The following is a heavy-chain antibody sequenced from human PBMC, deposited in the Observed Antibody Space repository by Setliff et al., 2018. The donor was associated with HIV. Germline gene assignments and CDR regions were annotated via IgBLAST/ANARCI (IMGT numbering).Heavy chain of an antibody. CDR3: VRGVTRDFGLVITNFDQ. Sequence: ASVKVSCKASGYTFTNYGISWVRQAPGQGREWIGWISAYNGNTNYAQKLQDRVTMTTDTYTNTAYMEMRTLRSDDTAGYYCVRGVTRDFGLVITNFDQWGLGTLVTGSS. CDR1: GYTFTNYG. CDR2: ISAYNGNT. V-gene: IGHV1-18*01. J-gene: IGHJ4*02. D-gene: IGHD3-3*01.